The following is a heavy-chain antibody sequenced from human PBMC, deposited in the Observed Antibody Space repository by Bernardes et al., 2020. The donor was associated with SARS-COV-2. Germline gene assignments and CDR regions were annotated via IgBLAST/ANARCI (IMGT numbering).Heavy chain of an antibody. Sequence: GGSLRLSCAASGFTFSNYIMNWVRQAPGKGLEWFSSISSSSSYIYYADSMKGRLTISRDNARKSLYLQMNSLRAGDPAVYYCARDRDPNGAGAFDFWGQGTMVTVSS. J-gene: IGHJ3*01. V-gene: IGHV3-21*01. CDR2: ISSSSSYI. CDR1: GFTFSNYI. CDR3: ARDRDPNGAGAFDF. D-gene: IGHD2-8*01.